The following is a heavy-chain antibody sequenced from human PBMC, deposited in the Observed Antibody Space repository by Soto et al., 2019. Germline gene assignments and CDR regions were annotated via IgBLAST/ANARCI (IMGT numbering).Heavy chain of an antibody. D-gene: IGHD3-3*01. V-gene: IGHV1-18*01. CDR1: GYTFTSYG. J-gene: IGHJ5*02. CDR2: ISAYNGNT. Sequence: GASVKVSCKASGYTFTSYGISWVRQAPGQGLEWMGWISAYNGNTNYAQKLQGRVTMTTDTSTSTAYMELRSLRSDDTAVYYCAGTSTYYDFWSDLNWFDPWGQGTLVTVSS. CDR3: AGTSTYYDFWSDLNWFDP.